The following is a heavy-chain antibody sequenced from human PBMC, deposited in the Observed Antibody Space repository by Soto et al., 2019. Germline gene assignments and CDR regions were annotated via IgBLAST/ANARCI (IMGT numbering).Heavy chain of an antibody. D-gene: IGHD5-12*01. Sequence: PSESLSLTCTVSGGSISSGGYYWSWIRQHPGKGLEWIGYIYYSGSTYYNPSLKSRVTISVDTSKNQFSLKLSSVTAADTAVYYCAREGLRKYYFDYWGQGTLVTVSS. CDR2: IYYSGST. CDR3: AREGLRKYYFDY. CDR1: GGSISSGGYY. V-gene: IGHV4-31*03. J-gene: IGHJ4*02.